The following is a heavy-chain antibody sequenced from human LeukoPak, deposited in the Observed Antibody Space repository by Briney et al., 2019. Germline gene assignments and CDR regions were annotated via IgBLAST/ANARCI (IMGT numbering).Heavy chain of an antibody. D-gene: IGHD4-23*01. Sequence: SETLSLTCTVSGGSISSYYWSWIRQPPGKGLEWIGYIYYSGSTNYNPSLKSRVTISVDTSKNQFSLKLSSVTAADTAVYYCARGHYGGNPVGYFDYWGQGTLVTVSS. CDR2: IYYSGST. CDR3: ARGHYGGNPVGYFDY. CDR1: GGSISSYY. V-gene: IGHV4-59*01. J-gene: IGHJ4*02.